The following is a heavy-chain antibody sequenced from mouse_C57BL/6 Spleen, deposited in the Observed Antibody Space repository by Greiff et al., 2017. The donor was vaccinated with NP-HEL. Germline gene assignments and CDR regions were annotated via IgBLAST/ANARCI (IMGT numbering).Heavy chain of an antibody. CDR1: GYTFTSYW. D-gene: IGHD2-1*01. V-gene: IGHV1-53*01. J-gene: IGHJ2*01. CDR2: INPSNGGT. CDR3: ARSGGNYVFDY. Sequence: QVQLQQPGTELVKPGASVKLSCKASGYTFTSYWMHWVKQRPGQGLEWIGNINPSNGGTKYNEKFKSKATLTVDKSSSTAYMQISSLTSEDSAVYYCARSGGNYVFDYWGQGTTLTVSS.